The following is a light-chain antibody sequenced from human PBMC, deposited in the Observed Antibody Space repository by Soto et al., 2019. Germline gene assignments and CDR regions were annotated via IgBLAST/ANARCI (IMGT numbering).Light chain of an antibody. Sequence: IQLTQSPSSLSATVGDRVTITCRASQGISNYLVWYQQKPGKAPNLLIYGASTLQSGVPSRFSGSGSGTDFTLTIDSPQPEDVATYYCQQLNNYSRTFGPGTKVDIK. CDR2: GAS. V-gene: IGKV1-9*01. J-gene: IGKJ3*01. CDR3: QQLNNYSRT. CDR1: QGISNY.